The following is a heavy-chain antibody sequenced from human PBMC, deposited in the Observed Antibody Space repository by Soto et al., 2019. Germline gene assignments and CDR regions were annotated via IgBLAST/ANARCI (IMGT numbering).Heavy chain of an antibody. CDR2: ISGSGDSK. CDR1: GFIFSSYA. Sequence: GGSLRLSCAASGFIFSSYAMTWVRQAPGKGLDWVSGISGSGDSKYYADSVKGRFTISRDHSKNTLYLQMNSLRAEDTAVYYCAKDYYRASSSDAFDIWGQGTMVTVSS. D-gene: IGHD6-6*01. J-gene: IGHJ3*02. V-gene: IGHV3-23*01. CDR3: AKDYYRASSSDAFDI.